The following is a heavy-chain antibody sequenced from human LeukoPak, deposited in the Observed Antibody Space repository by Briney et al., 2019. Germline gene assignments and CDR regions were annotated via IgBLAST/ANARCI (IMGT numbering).Heavy chain of an antibody. CDR1: GGSISSYY. CDR2: IYYSGST. Sequence: PSETLSLTCTVSGGSISSYYWSWIRQPPGKGLEWIGYIYYSGSTNYNPSLKSRVTISVDTSKNKFSLKLSSVTAADTAVYYCARASATNYRFDYWGQGTLVTVSS. V-gene: IGHV4-59*01. CDR3: ARASATNYRFDY. J-gene: IGHJ4*02. D-gene: IGHD4/OR15-4a*01.